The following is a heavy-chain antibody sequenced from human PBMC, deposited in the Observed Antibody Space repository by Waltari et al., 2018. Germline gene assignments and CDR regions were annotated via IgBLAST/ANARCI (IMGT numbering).Heavy chain of an antibody. D-gene: IGHD3-22*01. Sequence: QVSLQESGTRLLKPSETMSLTCTISGGPIGDYYWTCIRQSPGKGREYIGYIWYTGCTAHNPSLTSRVTISLDKSENQFSLTLTSVTPADTAGYYCARGNYFEASWIDVWGQGTLVTVSS. V-gene: IGHV4-59*01. CDR3: ARGNYFEASWIDV. J-gene: IGHJ4*02. CDR2: IWYTGCT. CDR1: GGPIGDYY.